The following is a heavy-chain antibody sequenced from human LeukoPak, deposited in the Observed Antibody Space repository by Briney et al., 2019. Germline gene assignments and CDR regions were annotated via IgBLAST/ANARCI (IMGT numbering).Heavy chain of an antibody. J-gene: IGHJ4*02. CDR2: ISGGGDST. V-gene: IGHV3-23*01. CDR3: AKPITVAGTWDY. Sequence: GGSLRLSCAASGFTFRNYVMNWVRRAPGKGLEWVSVISGGGDSTNYADSVKGRFTISRDNSKNTLYLQMNSLRAEDTAVYYCAKPITVAGTWDYWGQGTLVTVST. CDR1: GFTFRNYV. D-gene: IGHD6-19*01.